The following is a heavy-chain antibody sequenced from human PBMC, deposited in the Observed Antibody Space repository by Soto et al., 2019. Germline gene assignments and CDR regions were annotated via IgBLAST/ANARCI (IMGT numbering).Heavy chain of an antibody. CDR1: GFTFSSYW. D-gene: IGHD3-3*01. CDR2: IKQDGSEK. J-gene: IGHJ5*02. Sequence: GGSLRLSCAASGFTFSSYWMGWVRQAPGKGLEWVANIKQDGSEKYYVDSVKGRFTISRDNAKNSLYLQMNSLRAEDTAVYYCARVLGITIFGVVIAGNNWFDPWGQGTLVTVSS. CDR3: ARVLGITIFGVVIAGNNWFDP. V-gene: IGHV3-7*01.